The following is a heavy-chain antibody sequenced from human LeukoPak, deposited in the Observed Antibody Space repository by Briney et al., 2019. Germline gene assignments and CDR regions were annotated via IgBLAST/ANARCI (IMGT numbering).Heavy chain of an antibody. CDR3: AKGIGLVATVYYFDY. J-gene: IGHJ4*02. Sequence: GGSLRLSCAASGFTFSSYAMSWVRQAPGKGLERVSAISGSGGSTCYADSVKGRFTISRDNSKNTLYLQMNSLRAEDTAVYYCAKGIGLVATVYYFDYWGQGTLVTVSS. CDR2: ISGSGGST. D-gene: IGHD5-12*01. CDR1: GFTFSSYA. V-gene: IGHV3-23*01.